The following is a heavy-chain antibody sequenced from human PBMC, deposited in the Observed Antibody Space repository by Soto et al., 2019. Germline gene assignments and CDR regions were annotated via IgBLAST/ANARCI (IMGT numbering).Heavy chain of an antibody. CDR1: GFTFRSHA. D-gene: IGHD6-19*01. CDR2: ISGNGGSS. CDR3: AKTSVAGTHSFDY. V-gene: IGHV3-23*01. J-gene: IGHJ4*02. Sequence: GGSLRLSCAASGFTFRSHAMSWVRRAPGKGLEWVSGISGNGGSSQHADSVKGRFTISRDNSKNTVYLQMNSLRAEDTAIYYCAKTSVAGTHSFDYWCQGTLVTVSS.